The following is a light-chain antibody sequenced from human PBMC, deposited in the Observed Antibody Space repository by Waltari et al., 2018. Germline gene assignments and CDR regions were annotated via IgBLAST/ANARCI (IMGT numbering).Light chain of an antibody. Sequence: DIQMTQSPSSLSASVGDRVTITSRASQAISNFLAWYQQRPGKVPKLLIYSASTLESGVPSRFSGSASGTDFTLTISSLQPEDVATYYCQKYNSAPHTFGQGTKLEI. CDR1: QAISNF. CDR2: SAS. CDR3: QKYNSAPHT. V-gene: IGKV1-27*01. J-gene: IGKJ2*01.